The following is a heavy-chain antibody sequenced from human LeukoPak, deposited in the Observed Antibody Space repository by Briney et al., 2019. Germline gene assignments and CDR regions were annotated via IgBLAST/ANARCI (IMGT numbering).Heavy chain of an antibody. CDR1: GYTFTGYY. CDR3: GRDAGLSSAWGIIPGYYFDY. CDR2: INPSGGST. V-gene: IGHV1-46*01. D-gene: IGHD6-19*01. Sequence: ASVKVSCKASGYTFTGYYMHWVRQAPGQGLERMGIINPSGGSTTYAQKFQGRVTMTRDMSTSTVYMELSSLRSEDTAVYYCGRDAGLSSAWGIIPGYYFDYWGQGTLVTVSS. J-gene: IGHJ4*02.